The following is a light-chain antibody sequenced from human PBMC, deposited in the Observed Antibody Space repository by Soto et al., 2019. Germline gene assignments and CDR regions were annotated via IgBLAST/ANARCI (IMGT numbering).Light chain of an antibody. CDR1: QSISSW. V-gene: IGKV1-5*01. CDR3: QLYNTYSGYT. Sequence: DIQMTQSPSTLSASVGDRVTITCRASQSISSWLAWFQQKPGKAPKLLIYDASNLESGVPSRFSGSGSGTEFTLTISILQPDDFATCCCQLYNTYSGYTFGQGTKLEIK. CDR2: DAS. J-gene: IGKJ2*01.